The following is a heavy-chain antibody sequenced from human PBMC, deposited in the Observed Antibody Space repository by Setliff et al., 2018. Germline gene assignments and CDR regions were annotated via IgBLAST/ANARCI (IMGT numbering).Heavy chain of an antibody. V-gene: IGHV4-61*02. J-gene: IGHJ4*02. D-gene: IGHD3-22*01. CDR3: ARHPHYDSSGYRDY. CDR1: GGSISSSSYY. CDR2: IYTSGST. Sequence: SETLSLTCTVSGGSISSSSYYWSWIRQPAGKGLEWIGRIYTSGSTNYNPSLKGRVTISVDTSKNQFSLKLSSVTAADTAVYYCARHPHYDSSGYRDYWGQGTLVTVSS.